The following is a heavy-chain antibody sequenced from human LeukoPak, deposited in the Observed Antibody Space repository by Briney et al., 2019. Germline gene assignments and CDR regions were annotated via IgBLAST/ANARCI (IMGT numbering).Heavy chain of an antibody. CDR2: ISAYNGNT. Sequence: ASVKVSCKASGYTFTSYGISWVRQAPGQRLEWMGWISAYNGNTNYAQKLQGRVTMTTDTSTSTAYMELRSLRSDDTAVYYCARGYYGSGSYFGPFDYWGQGTLVTVSS. J-gene: IGHJ4*02. CDR1: GYTFTSYG. V-gene: IGHV1-18*01. D-gene: IGHD3-10*01. CDR3: ARGYYGSGSYFGPFDY.